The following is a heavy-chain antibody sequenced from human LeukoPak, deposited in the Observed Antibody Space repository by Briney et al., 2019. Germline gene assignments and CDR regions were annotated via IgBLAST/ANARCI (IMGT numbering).Heavy chain of an antibody. CDR1: GFTFSSYG. CDR2: ISYDGSNK. D-gene: IGHD5-24*01. J-gene: IGHJ4*02. CDR3: AREGGYNYVDIFDY. V-gene: IGHV3-30*03. Sequence: GGSLRLSCAASGFTFSSYGMHWVRQAPGKGLEWVAVISYDGSNKYYADSVKGRFTISRDNSKNTLYLQMNSLRAEDTAVYYCAREGGYNYVDIFDYWGQGTLVTVSS.